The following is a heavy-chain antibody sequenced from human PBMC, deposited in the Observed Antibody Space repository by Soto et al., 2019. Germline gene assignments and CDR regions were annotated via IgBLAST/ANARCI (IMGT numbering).Heavy chain of an antibody. J-gene: IGHJ4*02. CDR1: GETSSVYL. V-gene: IGHV1-69*13. D-gene: IGHD3-16*02. CDR3: ARLKGSYRSGGSFGY. Sequence: SVNGARKGAGETSSVYLIGWLIQTPGQGREWMGRINPIFGTANYAQKFQGRVTITADEPTSTAYTELSSLRSEDTAVYYCARLKGSYRSGGSFGYWGQRALVTAAS. CDR2: INPIFGTA.